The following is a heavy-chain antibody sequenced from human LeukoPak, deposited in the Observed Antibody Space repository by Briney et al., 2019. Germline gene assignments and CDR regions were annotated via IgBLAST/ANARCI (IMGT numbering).Heavy chain of an antibody. CDR2: IKLDGSEK. CDR3: AREAGIPPSTQQGPTSVYY. J-gene: IGHJ4*02. V-gene: IGHV3-7*05. CDR1: GFAFSSSW. Sequence: GGSLRVSCVAPGFAFSSSWMSWVREAPGKGVEWVANIKLDGSEKYCVDSVKGRFTISRDNARNSLYPQMTSLRTEDTAVYYCAREAGIPPSTQQGPTSVYYCGQGTLVTASS. D-gene: IGHD3-10*01.